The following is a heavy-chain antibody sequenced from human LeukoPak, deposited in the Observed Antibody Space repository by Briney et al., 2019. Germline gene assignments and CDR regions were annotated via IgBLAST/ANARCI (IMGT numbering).Heavy chain of an antibody. Sequence: GGSLRLSCAASGFTFSNAWMSWVRRAPGKGLEWVGRIKSKTDGGTTDYAAPVKGRFTISRDDSKNTLYLRMNSLKTEDTAVYYCTTEGGAVAAAFDYWGQGTLVTVSS. CDR1: GFTFSNAW. CDR3: TTEGGAVAAAFDY. J-gene: IGHJ4*02. V-gene: IGHV3-15*01. D-gene: IGHD2-15*01. CDR2: IKSKTDGGTT.